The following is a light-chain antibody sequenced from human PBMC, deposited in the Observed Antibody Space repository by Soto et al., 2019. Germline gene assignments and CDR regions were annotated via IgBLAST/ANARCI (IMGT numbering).Light chain of an antibody. Sequence: DIQMTQSPSTLSASVGDRVTITCRASQSISSWLAWYQQKPGKAPKLLIYDASSLESGVPSRFSGSGSGTELTLTISSLQPDDFAPYYCQQYNSFGFTFGPGTKVDIK. CDR2: DAS. J-gene: IGKJ3*01. V-gene: IGKV1-5*01. CDR3: QQYNSFGFT. CDR1: QSISSW.